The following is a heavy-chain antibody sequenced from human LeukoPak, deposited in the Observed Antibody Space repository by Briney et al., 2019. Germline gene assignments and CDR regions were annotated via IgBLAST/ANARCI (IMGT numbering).Heavy chain of an antibody. Sequence: GGSLRLSCAASGFTFSSYSMNWVRQAPGKGLEWVSSISSSSSYIYYADSVKGRFTISRDNAKNSLYLQMNSLRAEDTAVYYCARYIAARPSLLVGGMDVWGQGTTVTVSS. V-gene: IGHV3-21*01. CDR2: ISSSSSYI. D-gene: IGHD6-6*01. CDR3: ARYIAARPSLLVGGMDV. CDR1: GFTFSSYS. J-gene: IGHJ6*02.